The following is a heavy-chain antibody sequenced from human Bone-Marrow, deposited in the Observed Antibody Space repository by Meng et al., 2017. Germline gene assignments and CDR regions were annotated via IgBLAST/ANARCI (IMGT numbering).Heavy chain of an antibody. CDR3: ARAPAIMITFGGVRGYGMDV. Sequence: GESLKISCAASGFTFSSYEMNWVRQAPGKGLEWVSYISSSGSTIYYADSVKGRFTISRDNAKNSLYLQMNSLRAEDTAVYYCARAPAIMITFGGVRGYGMDVWGQGTTVTVSS. CDR2: ISSSGSTI. CDR1: GFTFSSYE. V-gene: IGHV3-48*03. J-gene: IGHJ6*02. D-gene: IGHD3-16*01.